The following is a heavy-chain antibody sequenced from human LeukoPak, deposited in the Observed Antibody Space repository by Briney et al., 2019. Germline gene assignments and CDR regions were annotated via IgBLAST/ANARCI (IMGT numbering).Heavy chain of an antibody. CDR2: ISSSSSYI. CDR3: ARDLIGGDRKRWFDP. CDR1: GFTFSSYS. J-gene: IGHJ5*02. V-gene: IGHV3-21*01. Sequence: GGSLRLSCAASGFTFSSYSMNWVRQAAGKGLEWVSSISSSSSYIYYADSVKGRFTISRDNAKNSLYLQMNSLRAEDTAVYYCARDLIGGDRKRWFDPWGQGTLVTVSS. D-gene: IGHD2-21*02.